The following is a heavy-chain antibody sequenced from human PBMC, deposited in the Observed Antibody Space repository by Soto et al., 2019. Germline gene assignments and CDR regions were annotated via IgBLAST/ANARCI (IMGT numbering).Heavy chain of an antibody. V-gene: IGHV3-30-3*01. CDR2: ISYDGSNK. D-gene: IGHD3-16*01. CDR1: GFTFSSYA. J-gene: IGHJ4*02. Sequence: QVQLVESGGGVVQPGRSLRLSCAASGFTFSSYAMHWVRQAPGKGLEWVAVISYDGSNKYYADSVKGRFTISRDNSKNTLYLQMNGLRAEDTAVYYCAREPGGGHVYYVDYWGQGTLVTVSS. CDR3: AREPGGGHVYYVDY.